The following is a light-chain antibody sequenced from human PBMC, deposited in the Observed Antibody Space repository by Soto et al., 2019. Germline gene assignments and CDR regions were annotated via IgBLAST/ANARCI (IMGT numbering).Light chain of an antibody. CDR2: GAT. Sequence: EIVLTQSPGTLSLSPGERATLSCRASQSVSSTHLAWYQQKHGQAPRLLIYGATSRATGNPDRFSGSGSGTDFTLTISRLEPEDFAVYYCQQYGDSPITFGQGTRLEMK. J-gene: IGKJ5*01. CDR1: QSVSSTH. CDR3: QQYGDSPIT. V-gene: IGKV3-20*01.